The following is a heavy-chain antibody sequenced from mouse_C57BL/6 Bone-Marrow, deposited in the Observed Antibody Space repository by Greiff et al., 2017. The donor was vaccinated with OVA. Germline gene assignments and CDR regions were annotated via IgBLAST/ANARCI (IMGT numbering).Heavy chain of an antibody. D-gene: IGHD3-2*02. CDR2: ISSGGSYT. CDR3: AGQLRLAWFAY. J-gene: IGHJ3*01. CDR1: GFTFSSYG. Sequence: EVNVVESGGDLVKPGGSLKLSCAASGFTFSSYGMSWVRQTPDKRLAWVATISSGGSYTYYPDSVKGRFTISRDTAKNTLYLQKSSLKSEDTAMYYCAGQLRLAWFAYWGQGTLVTVSA. V-gene: IGHV5-6*01.